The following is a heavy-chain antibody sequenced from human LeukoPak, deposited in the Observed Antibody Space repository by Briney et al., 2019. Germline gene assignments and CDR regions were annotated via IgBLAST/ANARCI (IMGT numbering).Heavy chain of an antibody. Sequence: QSGGPLRLSCVGSGFTFRSHAMSWVRQAPEKGLEFVSGIYENGGTTYYADSVKGRFSISRDNSKNTLYLQMDSLRGEDTAVYYCAKDFRIGYSAHFDYWGQGALVTVSS. V-gene: IGHV3-23*01. CDR3: AKDFRIGYSAHFDY. D-gene: IGHD2-21*01. J-gene: IGHJ4*02. CDR2: IYENGGTT. CDR1: GFTFRSHA.